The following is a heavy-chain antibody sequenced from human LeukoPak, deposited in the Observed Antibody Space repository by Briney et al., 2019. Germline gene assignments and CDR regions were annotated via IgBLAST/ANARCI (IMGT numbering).Heavy chain of an antibody. V-gene: IGHV3-15*01. Sequence: GGSLRLSCAASGFTFSNAWISWVRQAPGKGLEWVGRIKSKTEGGTTDYAAPVKGRFTISRDDSKNTLYLQMNSLKTEDTAVYYCTTGVETYGDYEDWYGMDVWGQGTTVTVSS. CDR2: IKSKTEGGTT. CDR1: GFTFSNAW. CDR3: TTGVETYGDYEDWYGMDV. J-gene: IGHJ6*02. D-gene: IGHD4-17*01.